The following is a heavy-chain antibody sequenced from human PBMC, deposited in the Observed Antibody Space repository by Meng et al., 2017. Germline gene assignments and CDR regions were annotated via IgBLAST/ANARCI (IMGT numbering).Heavy chain of an antibody. J-gene: IGHJ3*02. V-gene: IGHV1-18*01. D-gene: IGHD3-9*01. CDR1: GYTFTSYG. CDR2: ISAYNGNT. CDR3: ARGYDILTGHLHDFVAFDI. Sequence: QVPLVHAGAEGKKPGASVKVSCKASGYTFTSYGISWVRQAPGQGLEWMGWISAYNGNTNYAQKLQGRVTMTTDTSTSTAYMELRSLRSDDTAVYYCARGYDILTGHLHDFVAFDIWGQGTMVTVSS.